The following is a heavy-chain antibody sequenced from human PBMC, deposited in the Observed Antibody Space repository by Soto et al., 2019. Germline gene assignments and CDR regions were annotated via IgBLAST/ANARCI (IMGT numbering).Heavy chain of an antibody. CDR3: ARGVAVRSGWPDY. D-gene: IGHD6-19*01. CDR2: ISSSGSTI. CDR1: GFTFSSYE. J-gene: IGHJ4*02. V-gene: IGHV3-48*03. Sequence: EVQLVESGGGLVQPGGSMRLSCAASGFTFSSYEMNWVRQAPGNGLQWVSYISSSGSTISYADSVKGRFTISRDNAKNSLYLHMNSLRAEDTAVDYCARGVAVRSGWPDYWGQGTLVTVSS.